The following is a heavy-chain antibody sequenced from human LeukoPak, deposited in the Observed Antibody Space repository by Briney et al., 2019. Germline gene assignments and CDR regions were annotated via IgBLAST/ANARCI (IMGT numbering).Heavy chain of an antibody. CDR3: ARDENWGPDY. D-gene: IGHD7-27*01. V-gene: IGHV1-2*02. Sequence: ASVNVSCKASGYTFTGHYMHWIRQAPGQGLEWMGWIEPNSGGTHYAQNFQGRLTISRDTSISTAYMELSRLSSDDTAMYYCARDENWGPDYWGQGTLVTVSS. J-gene: IGHJ4*02. CDR2: IEPNSGGT. CDR1: GYTFTGHY.